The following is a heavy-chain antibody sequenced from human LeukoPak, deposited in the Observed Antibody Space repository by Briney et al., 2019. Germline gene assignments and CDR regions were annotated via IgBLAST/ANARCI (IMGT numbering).Heavy chain of an antibody. CDR3: ATGNYYDTSRYYQVYFDY. D-gene: IGHD3-22*01. V-gene: IGHV1-24*01. CDR2: FDNEDGET. J-gene: IGHJ4*02. CDR1: GYTLTELS. Sequence: ASVKVSCKVSGYTLTELSMHWVRQAPGKGLEWMGGFDNEDGETIYAQKFQGRVTMTEDTSTDIAYMELRSLRSEDTAVYYCATGNYYDTSRYYQVYFDYWGQGTLVTVSS.